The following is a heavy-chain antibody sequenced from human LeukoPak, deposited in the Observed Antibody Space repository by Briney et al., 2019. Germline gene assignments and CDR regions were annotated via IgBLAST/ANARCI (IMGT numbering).Heavy chain of an antibody. CDR1: GGSISSGSYY. CDR3: ARGYSSGWYQDAFDI. V-gene: IGHV4-61*02. D-gene: IGHD6-19*01. Sequence: SETLSLTCTVSGGSISSGSYYWSWIRQPAGKGLEWIGRIYTSGSTNYDPSLKSRVTISVDTSKNQFSLKLSSVTAADTAVYYCARGYSSGWYQDAFDIWGQGTMVTVSS. J-gene: IGHJ3*02. CDR2: IYTSGST.